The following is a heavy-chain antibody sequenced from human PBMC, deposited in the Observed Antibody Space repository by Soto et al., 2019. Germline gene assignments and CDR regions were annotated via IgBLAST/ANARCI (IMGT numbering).Heavy chain of an antibody. D-gene: IGHD5-18*01. CDR3: ARSWSGYSYGYSYYYYGMDV. V-gene: IGHV3-48*03. CDR2: ISSSGSTI. J-gene: IGHJ6*02. Sequence: GSLRLSCAASGFTFSSYEMNWVRQAPGKGLEWVSYISSSGSTIYYADSVKGRFTISRDNAKNSLYLQMNSLRAEDTAVYYCARSWSGYSYGYSYYYYGMDVWGQGTTVTVSS. CDR1: GFTFSSYE.